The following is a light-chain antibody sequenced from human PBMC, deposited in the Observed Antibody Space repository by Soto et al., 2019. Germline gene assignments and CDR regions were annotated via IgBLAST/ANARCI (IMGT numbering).Light chain of an antibody. Sequence: ENVLTQSPGTLSLSPGERATLSCRASQSVSSSYLAWYQQKPGPAPRLLIYAASNRATGIPDRFSGSGSGTDFTLTIRSLEPEDFEVYYCQQYGNSPWTFGQGTTVEIK. CDR3: QQYGNSPWT. J-gene: IGKJ1*01. CDR1: QSVSSSY. V-gene: IGKV3-20*01. CDR2: AAS.